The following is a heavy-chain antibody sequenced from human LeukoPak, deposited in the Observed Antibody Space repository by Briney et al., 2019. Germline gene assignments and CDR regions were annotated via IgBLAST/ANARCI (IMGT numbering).Heavy chain of an antibody. Sequence: ASVKVSCKASGYTFTSYGISWVRQAPGQGLEWMGWMSAYNGNTNYAQKLQGRVTMTTDTSTSTAYMELRSLRSDDTAVYYCARDRHANRKPQGFDAFDIWGQGTMVTVSS. CDR3: ARDRHANRKPQGFDAFDI. CDR2: MSAYNGNT. V-gene: IGHV1-18*01. J-gene: IGHJ3*02. CDR1: GYTFTSYG.